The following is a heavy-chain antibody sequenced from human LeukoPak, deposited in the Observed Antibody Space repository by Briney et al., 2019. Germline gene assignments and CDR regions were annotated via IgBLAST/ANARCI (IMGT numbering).Heavy chain of an antibody. V-gene: IGHV3-30*04. CDR2: ISYDGSNK. Sequence: AGGSLRLSCAASGFTFSSYAMHWVRQAPGKGLEWVAVISYDGSNKYYADSVKGRFTISRDNAKNSHFLQMNSLRVEDTALYYCARGFRNGPFDCWGQGTLVTVSS. D-gene: IGHD2-8*01. J-gene: IGHJ4*02. CDR3: ARGFRNGPFDC. CDR1: GFTFSSYA.